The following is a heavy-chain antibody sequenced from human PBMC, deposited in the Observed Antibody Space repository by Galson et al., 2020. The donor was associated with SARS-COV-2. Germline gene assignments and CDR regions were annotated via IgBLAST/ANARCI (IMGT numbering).Heavy chain of an antibody. V-gene: IGHV3-30-3*01. CDR1: GFTFSSYA. CDR2: ISYDGSNK. D-gene: IGHD2-2*01. Sequence: GGSLRLSCAASGFTFSSYAMHWVRQAPGKGLEWVAVISYDGSNKYYADSVKGRFTISRDNSKNTLYLQMNSLRAEDTAVYYCARAGQRYCSSTSCYAPMDVWGQGTTVTVSS. J-gene: IGHJ6*02. CDR3: ARAGQRYCSSTSCYAPMDV.